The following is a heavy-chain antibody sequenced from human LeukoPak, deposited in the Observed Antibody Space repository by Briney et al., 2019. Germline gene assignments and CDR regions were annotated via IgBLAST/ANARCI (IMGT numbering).Heavy chain of an antibody. CDR3: AKDLEPSLKSYYYYYHCLDV. Sequence: GGSLRLSCAASGFTLNTYAMHWVRQAPGRGLEWLALMSYDGSNTYYADSVRGRFTISRDNSKSALYLQMTNLRAEDTAVYYCAKDLEPSLKSYYYYYHCLDVWGQGTTVTVSS. CDR1: GFTLNTYA. CDR2: MSYDGSNT. D-gene: IGHD1-1*01. V-gene: IGHV3-30*18. J-gene: IGHJ6*02.